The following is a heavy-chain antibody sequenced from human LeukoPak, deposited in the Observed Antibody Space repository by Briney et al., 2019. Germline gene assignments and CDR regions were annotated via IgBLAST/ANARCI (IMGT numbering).Heavy chain of an antibody. CDR1: GFTLSSYS. Sequence: GGSLRLSCAASGFTLSSYSMNWVRQAPEKGLEWVSSISSSSSYIYYADSVKGRFTISRDNAKNSLYLQMNSLRAEDTAVYYCARGDPIYDFWSGGDYWGQGSLVTVSS. D-gene: IGHD3-3*01. V-gene: IGHV3-21*01. CDR2: ISSSSSYI. J-gene: IGHJ4*02. CDR3: ARGDPIYDFWSGGDY.